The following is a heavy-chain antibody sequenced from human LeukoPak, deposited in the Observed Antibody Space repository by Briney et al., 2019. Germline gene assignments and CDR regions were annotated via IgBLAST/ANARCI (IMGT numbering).Heavy chain of an antibody. Sequence: GGSLRLSCAVSGLTFSDAWMSWVRRAPGKGLEWVAHIRSKGSGGSTDYAAPVKGGFIISRDDSKNTVYLQMNSLKIDDTAVYYCTHETTFDWLLFFFASWGQGALVTVSS. CDR2: IRSKGSGGST. V-gene: IGHV3-15*01. J-gene: IGHJ4*02. CDR1: GLTFSDAW. D-gene: IGHD3-9*01. CDR3: THETTFDWLLFFFAS.